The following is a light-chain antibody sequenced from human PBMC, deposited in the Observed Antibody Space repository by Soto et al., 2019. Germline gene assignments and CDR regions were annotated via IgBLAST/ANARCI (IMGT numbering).Light chain of an antibody. CDR1: QTVSGNY. V-gene: IGKV3-20*01. J-gene: IGKJ2*01. CDR2: GSS. Sequence: EIVLTQSPGILSLSPGKRATLSCRASQTVSGNYLAWYQQKPGQSPRLLIYGSSDRATGIPDRFSGSGSGTDFTLTINRVEPEDFAVYYCQQYGSSPPYTFGQGTTLEI. CDR3: QQYGSSPPYT.